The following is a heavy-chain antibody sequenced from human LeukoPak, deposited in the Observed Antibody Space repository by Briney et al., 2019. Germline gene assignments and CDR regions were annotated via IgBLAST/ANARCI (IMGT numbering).Heavy chain of an antibody. D-gene: IGHD2-2*01. J-gene: IGHJ6*03. CDR2: ISSSSSYI. Sequence: GGSLRLSCAASGFTFSSYSMNWVRQAPGKGLEWVSSISSSSSYIYYADSVKGRFTISRDNAKNSLYLQMNSLRAEDTAVYYCATLKDIAVAGVDYYYMDVWGKGTTVTVSS. CDR1: GFTFSSYS. V-gene: IGHV3-21*01. CDR3: ATLKDIAVAGVDYYYMDV.